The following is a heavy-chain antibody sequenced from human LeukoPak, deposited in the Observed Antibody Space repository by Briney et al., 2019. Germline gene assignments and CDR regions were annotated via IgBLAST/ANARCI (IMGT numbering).Heavy chain of an antibody. D-gene: IGHD2-2*02. CDR2: IFNSGST. CDR3: ARVSLYGVDI. Sequence: SETLSLTCTVSGGSISSSKYYWGWIRQPPGKGLEWIGTIFNSGSTHYNPSLKSRVTISVDTSKNQFSLKLSSVTAAGTAVYYCARVSLYGVDIWGQGTMVTVSS. V-gene: IGHV4-39*07. CDR1: GGSISSSKYY. J-gene: IGHJ3*02.